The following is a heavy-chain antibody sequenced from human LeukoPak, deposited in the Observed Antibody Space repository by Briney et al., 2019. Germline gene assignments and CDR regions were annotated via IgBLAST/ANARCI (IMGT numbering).Heavy chain of an antibody. CDR2: ISWNSGSI. V-gene: IGHV3-9*01. J-gene: IGHJ4*02. D-gene: IGHD2-15*01. Sequence: GGSLRLSCAASGFTFDDYAMHWVRQAPGKGLEWVSGISWNSGSIGYADSVKGRFTISRDNAKNSLYLQMNSLRAEDTAVYYCARGIAAFFDYWGQGTLVTVAS. CDR3: ARGIAAFFDY. CDR1: GFTFDDYA.